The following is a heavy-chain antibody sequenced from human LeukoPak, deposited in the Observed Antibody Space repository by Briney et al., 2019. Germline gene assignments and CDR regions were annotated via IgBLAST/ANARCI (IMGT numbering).Heavy chain of an antibody. V-gene: IGHV1-18*01. CDR1: GYTFTSYG. CDR3: ARKVVPAAISWSYNWFDP. CDR2: ISAYNGNT. Sequence: ASVKVSCKASGYTFTSYGISWVRQAPGQGLEWMGWISAYNGNTNYAQRLQGRVTMTTDTSTSTAYMELRSLRSDDTAVYYCARKVVPAAISWSYNWFDPWGQGTLVTVSS. J-gene: IGHJ5*02. D-gene: IGHD2-2*01.